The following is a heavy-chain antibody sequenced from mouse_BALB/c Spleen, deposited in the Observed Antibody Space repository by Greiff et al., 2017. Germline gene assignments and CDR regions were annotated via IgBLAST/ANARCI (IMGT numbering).Heavy chain of an antibody. CDR3: ARTDNCDEGAFDY. CDR1: GYSFTSYY. Sequence: EVQLQQSGPELMKPGASVKISCKASGYSFTSYYMHWVKQSHGKSLEWIGYIDPFNGGTSYNQKFKGKATLTVDKSSSTAYMHLSSLTSEDSAVYYCARTDNCDEGAFDYWGQGTTLTVSS. CDR2: IDPFNGGT. J-gene: IGHJ2*01. V-gene: IGHV1S135*01.